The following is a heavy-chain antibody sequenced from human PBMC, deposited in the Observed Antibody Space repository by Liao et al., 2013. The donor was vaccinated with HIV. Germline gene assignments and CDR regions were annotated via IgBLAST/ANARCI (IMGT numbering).Heavy chain of an antibody. D-gene: IGHD3-3*01. V-gene: IGHV4-59*12. CDR1: GDSISRYY. CDR2: TFHSGST. J-gene: IGHJ4*02. Sequence: QVQLQESGPGLVKPSETLSLTCTVSGDSISRYYWSWVRQSPGKGLEWIGYTFHSGSTIYNPSLKSRVTISIDESKSQFSLKLSSVTAADTAVYYCARGTIFGPDYWGQGTLVTVSS. CDR3: ARGTIFGPDY.